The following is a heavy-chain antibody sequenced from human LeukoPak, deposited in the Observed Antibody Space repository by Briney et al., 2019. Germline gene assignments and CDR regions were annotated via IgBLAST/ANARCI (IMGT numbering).Heavy chain of an antibody. J-gene: IGHJ6*04. CDR1: GFTFSSYS. V-gene: IGHV3-48*01. Sequence: GGSLRLSCAASGFTFSSYSMNWVRQAPGKGLEWLSYITSSSSTIYYADSVKGRFTISRDNAKNSLYLQMNSLRAEDTAVYYCAELGITMIGGVWGKGTTVTISS. D-gene: IGHD3-10*02. CDR2: ITSSSSTI. CDR3: AELGITMIGGV.